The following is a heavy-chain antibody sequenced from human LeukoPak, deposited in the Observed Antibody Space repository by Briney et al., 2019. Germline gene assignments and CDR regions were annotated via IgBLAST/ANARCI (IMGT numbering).Heavy chain of an antibody. CDR3: ARDMEYCSSTSCQNGMDV. Sequence: GASVKVSCKASGYTFSRYVVHWVRQAPGQRPEWMGWINAGNGGTKYSQNFQGRVTVTWDRSANTAYMELSSLRSEDTAVYYCARDMEYCSSTSCQNGMDVWGKGTTVTVSS. V-gene: IGHV1-3*01. J-gene: IGHJ6*04. CDR2: INAGNGGT. D-gene: IGHD2-2*01. CDR1: GYTFSRYV.